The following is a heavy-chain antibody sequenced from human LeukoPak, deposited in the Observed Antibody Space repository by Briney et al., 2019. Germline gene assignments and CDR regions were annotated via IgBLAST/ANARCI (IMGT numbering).Heavy chain of an antibody. J-gene: IGHJ4*02. CDR1: GYTFTGYY. CDR3: ARNKGKDTAMVFDY. V-gene: IGHV1-2*02. D-gene: IGHD5-18*01. CDR2: INPNSGGT. Sequence: ASAKVSCEASGYTFTGYYMHWVRQAPGQGLEWMGWINPNSGGTNYAQKFQGRVTMTRDTSISTAYMELSRLRSDDTAVYYCARNKGKDTAMVFDYWGQGTLVTVSS.